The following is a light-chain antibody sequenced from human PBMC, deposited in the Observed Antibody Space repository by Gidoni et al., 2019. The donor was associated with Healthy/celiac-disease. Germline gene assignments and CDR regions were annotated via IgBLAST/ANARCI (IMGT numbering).Light chain of an antibody. CDR3: QQYGSSPYT. V-gene: IGKV3-20*01. J-gene: IGKJ2*01. Sequence: VLTQSPVTLSLSPGERASLSCRASQSVSSSYLAWYQQKPGQAPRLLIYGAASRSTGIPDRFSGSGSATDVSITISRLEPADFSAYYCQQYGSSPYTFGQGTKLEIK. CDR1: QSVSSSY. CDR2: GAA.